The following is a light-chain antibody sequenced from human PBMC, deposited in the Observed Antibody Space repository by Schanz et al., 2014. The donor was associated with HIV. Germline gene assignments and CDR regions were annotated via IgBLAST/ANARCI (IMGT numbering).Light chain of an antibody. CDR2: GNS. V-gene: IGLV1-40*01. Sequence: QSVLTQPPSVSGAPGQRVTISCAGSSSNIGAGYDVHWYQQLPGTAPKLLIYGNSNRPSGVPDRFSGSKSGASDTSGSLAITGLQADDEADYFCQSYDSSLSGYVFGPGTKLTVL. CDR3: QSYDSSLSGYV. CDR1: SSNIGAGYD. J-gene: IGLJ1*01.